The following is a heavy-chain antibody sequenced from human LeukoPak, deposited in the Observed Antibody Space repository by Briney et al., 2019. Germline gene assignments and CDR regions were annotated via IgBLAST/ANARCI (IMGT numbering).Heavy chain of an antibody. Sequence: SDTLSLTCTVSGGSVSSYYWSWIRQPPGKGLEWIGYIYYSGSTKYNPSLKSRVTISLDKSKNQFSLKLNSVTPEDTAVYYCARDTVAGNYFDYWGQGTLVTVSS. J-gene: IGHJ4*02. V-gene: IGHV4-59*02. CDR2: IYYSGST. D-gene: IGHD6-19*01. CDR3: ARDTVAGNYFDY. CDR1: GGSVSSYY.